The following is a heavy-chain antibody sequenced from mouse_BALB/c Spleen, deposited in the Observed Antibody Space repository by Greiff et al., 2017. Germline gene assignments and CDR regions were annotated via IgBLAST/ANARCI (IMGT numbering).Heavy chain of an antibody. D-gene: IGHD2-2*01. CDR2: ISSGGSYT. V-gene: IGHV5-6*01. Sequence: EVQRVESGGDLVKPGGSLKLSCAASGFTFSSYGMSWVRQTPDKRLEWVATISSGGSYTYYPDSVKGRFTISRDNAKNTLYLQMSSLKSEDTAMYYCARRGYDFYFDYRGQGTTLTVSS. J-gene: IGHJ2*01. CDR1: GFTFSSYG. CDR3: ARRGYDFYFDY.